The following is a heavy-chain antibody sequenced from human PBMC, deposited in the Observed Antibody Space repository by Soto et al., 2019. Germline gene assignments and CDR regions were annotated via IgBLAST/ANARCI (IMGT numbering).Heavy chain of an antibody. CDR3: AHRQLAVADPAEYFQH. Sequence: SGPKLVNPTQTLTLTCTFSGFSLSTSGVGVGWIRQPPGKALEWLALIYWNDDKRYSPSLKSRLTITKDTSKNQVVLTMTNMDPVDTATYYCAHRQLAVADPAEYFQHWGQGTLVTVSS. D-gene: IGHD6-19*01. CDR2: IYWNDDK. CDR1: GFSLSTSGVG. J-gene: IGHJ1*01. V-gene: IGHV2-5*01.